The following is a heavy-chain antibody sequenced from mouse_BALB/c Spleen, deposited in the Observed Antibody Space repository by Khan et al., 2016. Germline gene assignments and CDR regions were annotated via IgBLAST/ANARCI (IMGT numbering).Heavy chain of an antibody. CDR1: GYSITSDYA. CDR2: ISYSGST. Sequence: EVPLQESGPGLVKPSQSLSLTCTVTGYSITSDYAWNWIRQFPGNKLEWMGYISYSGSTSYNPSLKSRISITRDTSKNQFFLQLNSVTTEDTATYYCAREGYGNYGGTFFDYWGQGTTLTVSS. CDR3: AREGYGNYGGTFFDY. V-gene: IGHV3-2*02. J-gene: IGHJ2*01. D-gene: IGHD2-1*01.